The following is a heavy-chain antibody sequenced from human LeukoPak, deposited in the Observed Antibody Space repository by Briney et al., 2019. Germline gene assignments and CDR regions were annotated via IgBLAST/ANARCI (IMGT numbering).Heavy chain of an antibody. CDR3: ARDYDYVWGSYRYAFDI. J-gene: IGHJ3*02. CDR2: IYYSGST. Sequence: TSETLSLTCTVSGGSISSYYWSWIRQPPGKGLEWIGYIYYSGSTNYNPSLKSRVTISVDTSKNQFSLKLSSVTAADTAVYYCARDYDYVWGSYRYAFDIWGQGTMVTVSS. CDR1: GGSISSYY. V-gene: IGHV4-59*01. D-gene: IGHD3-16*02.